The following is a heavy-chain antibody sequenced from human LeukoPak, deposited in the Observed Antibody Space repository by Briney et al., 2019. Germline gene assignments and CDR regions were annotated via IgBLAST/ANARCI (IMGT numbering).Heavy chain of an antibody. CDR3: AHRRGGYNWNHGDFDY. J-gene: IGHJ4*02. CDR1: GFSLSTTGVG. Sequence: SGPTLVNPTQALALTCTFSGFSLSTTGVGVGWIRQSPGKALEWLALIYWDDDKRYSPSLRNRLTITKDASKNLVVLTMTNVDPVDTATYYCAHRRGGYNWNHGDFDYWGQGTLVTVSS. CDR2: IYWDDDK. D-gene: IGHD1-14*01. V-gene: IGHV2-5*02.